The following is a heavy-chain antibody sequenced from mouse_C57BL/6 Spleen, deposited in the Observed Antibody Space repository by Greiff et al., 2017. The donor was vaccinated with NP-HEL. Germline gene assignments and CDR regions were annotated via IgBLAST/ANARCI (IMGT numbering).Heavy chain of an antibody. J-gene: IGHJ3*01. V-gene: IGHV1-50*01. CDR3: ARTGLTPFAY. CDR1: GYTFTSYW. CDR2: IDPSDSYT. D-gene: IGHD3-1*01. Sequence: QVQLQQPGAELVKPGASVKLSCKASGYTFTSYWMQWVKQRPGQGLEWIGEIDPSDSYTNYTQKFKGKATLTVDTSSSTTYMQLSSLTSEDSAVYYCARTGLTPFAYWGQGTLVTVSA.